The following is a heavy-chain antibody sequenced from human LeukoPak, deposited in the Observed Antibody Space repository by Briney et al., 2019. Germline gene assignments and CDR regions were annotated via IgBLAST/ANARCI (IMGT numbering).Heavy chain of an antibody. CDR1: GFTFSSYS. J-gene: IGHJ5*02. CDR2: ISSSSSYI. Sequence: GGSLRLSCAASGFTFSSYSMNWVRQAPGKGLEWVSSISSSSSYIYYAGSVKGRFTISRDNAKNSLYLQMNSLRAEDTAVYYCAREAQSHRNWFDPWGQGTLVTVSS. CDR3: AREAQSHRNWFDP. V-gene: IGHV3-21*01.